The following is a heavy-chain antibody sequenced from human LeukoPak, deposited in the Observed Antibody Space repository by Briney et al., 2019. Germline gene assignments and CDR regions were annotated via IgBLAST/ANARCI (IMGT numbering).Heavy chain of an antibody. Sequence: GGSLRLSCAASGFTFSSYAMTWVRQAPGKGLEWVSVVSGSGDTTYYADSVKGRFTNSRDNSKNTLYLQMNSLRAEDTAVYYCAKDPTGTTRGFFDYWGQGTLVTVSS. CDR3: AKDPTGTTRGFFDY. J-gene: IGHJ4*02. V-gene: IGHV3-23*01. CDR1: GFTFSSYA. D-gene: IGHD1-1*01. CDR2: VSGSGDTT.